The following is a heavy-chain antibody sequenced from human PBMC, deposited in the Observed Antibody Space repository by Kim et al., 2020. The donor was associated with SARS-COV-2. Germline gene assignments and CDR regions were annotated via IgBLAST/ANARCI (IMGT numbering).Heavy chain of an antibody. V-gene: IGHV1-46*01. D-gene: IGHD3-10*01. CDR3: ARDRVLLWFGELGPPEDPLEVTPYYYYSMDV. CDR1: GYTFTSYY. J-gene: IGHJ6*02. CDR2: INPSGGST. Sequence: ASVKVSCKASGYTFTSYYMHWVRQAPGQGLEWMGIINPSGGSTSYAQKFQGRVTMTRDTSTSTVYMELSSLRSEDTAVYYCARDRVLLWFGELGPPEDPLEVTPYYYYSMDVWGQGTPVTVSS.